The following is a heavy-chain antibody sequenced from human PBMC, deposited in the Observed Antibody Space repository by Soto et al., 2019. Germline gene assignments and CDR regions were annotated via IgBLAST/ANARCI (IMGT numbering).Heavy chain of an antibody. CDR1: GFSVSSNY. CDR2: IYSRGGT. Sequence: EVLLLQSGGGLVQPGGSLRLSCAASGFSVSSNYMTWVRQAPGKGLEWVSVIYSRGGTHYADSVKGRFTISRDDSKNIVYLQMNSLRVDDTALYFCAGGYTGYDAVGYFNKWCQGTLITVSS. V-gene: IGHV3-66*01. D-gene: IGHD5-12*01. CDR3: AGGYTGYDAVGYFNK. J-gene: IGHJ4*02.